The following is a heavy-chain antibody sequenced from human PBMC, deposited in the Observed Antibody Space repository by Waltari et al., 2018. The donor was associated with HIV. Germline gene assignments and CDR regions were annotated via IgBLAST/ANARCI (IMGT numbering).Heavy chain of an antibody. CDR3: AKGPTLTSPPTYFNY. Sequence: EVHLVESGGGSVQPGRSLRLSCAASGFTFDASAMHWVRQTPGKGLEWVSGISWNSGSIGYADSVKGRFTISRDNAKNSLFLQMNSLRPEDTAFYYCAKGPTLTSPPTYFNYWGQGTLVTVSS. CDR1: GFTFDASA. V-gene: IGHV3-9*01. CDR2: ISWNSGSI. J-gene: IGHJ4*02. D-gene: IGHD2-2*01.